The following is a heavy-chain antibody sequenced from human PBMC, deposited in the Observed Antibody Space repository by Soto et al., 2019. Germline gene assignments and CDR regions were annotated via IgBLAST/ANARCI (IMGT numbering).Heavy chain of an antibody. CDR2: VSYDGINK. CDR3: ARDPDLIAAAGNYFDY. D-gene: IGHD6-13*01. CDR1: GFTLNTYS. V-gene: IGHV3-30-3*01. Sequence: PGGSLRLSCSVSGFTLNTYSMHWVRQAPGKGLEWVAVVSYDGINKHYSDSVKGRFTISRDIAKNMLYLQMNSLRLEDTALYYCARDPDLIAAAGNYFDYWGQGTLVTVSS. J-gene: IGHJ4*02.